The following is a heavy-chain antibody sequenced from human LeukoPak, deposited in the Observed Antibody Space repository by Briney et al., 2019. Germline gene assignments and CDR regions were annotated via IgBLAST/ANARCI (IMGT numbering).Heavy chain of an antibody. D-gene: IGHD4-17*01. Sequence: GASVKVSCKASGYTFTGYYMHWVRRAPGQGLEWMGRINPNSGGTNYAQKFQGRVTMTRDTSISTAYMELSRLRSDDTAVYYCARDSDYVASGFDYWGQGTLVTVSS. CDR3: ARDSDYVASGFDY. CDR1: GYTFTGYY. V-gene: IGHV1-2*06. CDR2: INPNSGGT. J-gene: IGHJ4*02.